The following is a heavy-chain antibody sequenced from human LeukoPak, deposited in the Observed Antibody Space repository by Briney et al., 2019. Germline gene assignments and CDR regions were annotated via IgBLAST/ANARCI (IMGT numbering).Heavy chain of an antibody. D-gene: IGHD3-9*01. V-gene: IGHV3-23*01. CDR3: AKDLLDYDILTGYSIFDY. J-gene: IGHJ4*02. Sequence: GGSLRLSCAASGFTFSSYAMSWVRQAPGKGLEWVSAISGSGGSTYYTHSVKGRFTISRDNSKNTLYLQMNSLRAEDTAVYYCAKDLLDYDILTGYSIFDYWSQGTLVTVSS. CDR2: ISGSGGST. CDR1: GFTFSSYA.